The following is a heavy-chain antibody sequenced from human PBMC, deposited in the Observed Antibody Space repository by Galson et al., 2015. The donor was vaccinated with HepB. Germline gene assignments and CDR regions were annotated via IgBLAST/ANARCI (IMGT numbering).Heavy chain of an antibody. D-gene: IGHD6-13*01. Sequence: SLRLSCAASGFTFSSYSVNWVRQAPGKGLEWVSSISSSSSYIYYADSVKGRFTISRDNAKNSLYLQMNSLRAEDTAVYYCAREGKSSSWSRSYYYYMDVWGKGTTVTVSS. CDR3: AREGKSSSWSRSYYYYMDV. CDR2: ISSSSSYI. V-gene: IGHV3-21*01. CDR1: GFTFSSYS. J-gene: IGHJ6*03.